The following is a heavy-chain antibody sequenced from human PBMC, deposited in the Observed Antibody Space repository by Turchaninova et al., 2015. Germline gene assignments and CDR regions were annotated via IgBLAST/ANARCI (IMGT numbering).Heavy chain of an antibody. Sequence: QLQLQESGPGLVKPSETLSLPCPVSGGPISRSSYYWGWIRQPPGKGLEWIGIIYHRGTTYYNPSLKSRVTISVDRSKNRFSLKLNSVTAADTAVYYCAKQDGGPGAFDIWGRGTTVAVSP. J-gene: IGHJ3*02. D-gene: IGHD3-16*01. CDR2: IYHRGTT. V-gene: IGHV4-39*01. CDR3: AKQDGGPGAFDI. CDR1: GGPISRSSYY.